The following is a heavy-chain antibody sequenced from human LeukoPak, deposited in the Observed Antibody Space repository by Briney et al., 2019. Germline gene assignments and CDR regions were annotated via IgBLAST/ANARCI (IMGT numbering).Heavy chain of an antibody. Sequence: GASVKVSCKASGYTFTSYYMHWVRQAPGQGLEWMGIINPSGGSPSYAQKLQGRVTMTRDTSTRTVYMELSRLRSEDTAVYYCAREFGAGVFFDYWGQGTLVTVSS. D-gene: IGHD3-10*01. CDR1: GYTFTSYY. J-gene: IGHJ4*02. V-gene: IGHV1-46*03. CDR2: INPSGGSP. CDR3: AREFGAGVFFDY.